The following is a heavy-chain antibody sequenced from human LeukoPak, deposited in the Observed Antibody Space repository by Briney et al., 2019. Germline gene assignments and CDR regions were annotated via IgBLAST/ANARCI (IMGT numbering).Heavy chain of an antibody. CDR3: ARAPGFGEGYWGFDY. CDR1: GFTFSSDS. V-gene: IGHV3-48*01. J-gene: IGHJ4*02. CDR2: ISSRSSII. Sequence: GGSLRLSCAASGFTFSSDSMNWVRQAPGKGLEWISYISSRSSIIYNADSVKGRFTISRDNAKNSLYLQMNSLRAEDTAVYYCARAPGFGEGYWGFDYWGQGTLVTVSS. D-gene: IGHD3-10*01.